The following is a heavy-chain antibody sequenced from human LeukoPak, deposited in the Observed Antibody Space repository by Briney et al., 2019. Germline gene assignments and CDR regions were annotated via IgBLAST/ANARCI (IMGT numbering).Heavy chain of an antibody. J-gene: IGHJ2*01. Sequence: SETLSLTCTVSGGSISSSSYYWGWIRQPPGKGLEWIGSIYYSGSTYYNPSLKSRVTISIDTSKNQFSLKLSSVTAADTAVYYWARGRYSSRRFVQNRYFDFWGRGTLVTVSS. V-gene: IGHV4-39*07. CDR3: ARGRYSSRRFVQNRYFDF. CDR1: GGSISSSSYY. D-gene: IGHD6-13*01. CDR2: IYYSGST.